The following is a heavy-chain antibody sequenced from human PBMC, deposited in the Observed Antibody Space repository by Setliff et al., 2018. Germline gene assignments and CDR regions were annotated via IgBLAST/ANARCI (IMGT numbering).Heavy chain of an antibody. V-gene: IGHV3-48*01. Sequence: PGGSLRLSCAASGFTFSTYNMNWVRQAPGKGLEWVSYISFSSSTIYYADSVKGRFTIYRDNAKNSLYLQMNSLSAEDTAVYYCARDHGELGQERRTHFFRHWGQGTLVTVSS. CDR3: ARDHGELGQERRTHFFRH. CDR1: GFTFSTYN. CDR2: ISFSSSTI. D-gene: IGHD1-1*01. J-gene: IGHJ1*01.